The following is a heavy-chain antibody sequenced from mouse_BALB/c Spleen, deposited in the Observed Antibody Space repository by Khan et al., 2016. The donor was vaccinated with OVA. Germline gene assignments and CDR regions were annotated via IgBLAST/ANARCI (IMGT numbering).Heavy chain of an antibody. J-gene: IGHJ4*01. CDR1: GYTFTNYG. CDR2: TNTYTGEP. D-gene: IGHD2-14*01. V-gene: IGHV9-3-1*01. Sequence: LVESGPDLKKPGETVKISCKASGYTFTNYGMNWVKQVPGKGLKWMGWTNTYTGEPTYADDFKGRLAFSLETSASTAYLQINNLKKEDTATYFCARVGYNGTMDYWGQGTSVTVSS. CDR3: ARVGYNGTMDY.